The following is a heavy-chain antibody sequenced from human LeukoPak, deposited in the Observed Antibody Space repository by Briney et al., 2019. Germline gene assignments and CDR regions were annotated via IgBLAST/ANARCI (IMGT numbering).Heavy chain of an antibody. CDR1: GGSISSSNW. CDR3: ARDANDSSGYYFDY. Sequence: SETLSLTCAVSGGSISSSNWWSWVRQPPGKGQEWIGEIYHSGSTNYNPSLKSRVTISVDKSKNQFSLKLSSVTAADTAVYYCARDANDSSGYYFDYWGQGTLVTVSS. D-gene: IGHD3-22*01. V-gene: IGHV4-4*02. J-gene: IGHJ4*02. CDR2: IYHSGST.